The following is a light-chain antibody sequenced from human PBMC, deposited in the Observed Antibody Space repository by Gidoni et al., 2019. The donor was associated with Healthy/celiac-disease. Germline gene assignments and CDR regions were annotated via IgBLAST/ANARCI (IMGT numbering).Light chain of an antibody. Sequence: SELTQDPAVSVALGQTVSFTCQVDSLRSYYASWYQQKTGQAPVLVIYGKNNRPSGIPDRFSVSSSGYTASLTITVAQAEDEADYYCKTRDSSGNNVFVTGTKVTGL. CDR2: GKN. J-gene: IGLJ1*01. CDR3: KTRDSSGNNV. CDR1: SLRSYY. V-gene: IGLV3-19*01.